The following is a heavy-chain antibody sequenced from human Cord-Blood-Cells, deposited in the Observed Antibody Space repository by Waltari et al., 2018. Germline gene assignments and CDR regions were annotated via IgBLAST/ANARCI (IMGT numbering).Heavy chain of an antibody. D-gene: IGHD2-21*01. V-gene: IGHV1-24*01. CDR3: ATDRWGLNDAFDI. CDR1: GYTLLEFS. J-gene: IGHJ3*02. Sequence: QVRLVKSGAGVKKPGASVKVPCKVSGYTLLEFSMPWGRQAPGKGLEWMGGFDPEDGETIYAQKFQGRVTMTEDTSTDTAYMELSSLRSEDTAVYYCATDRWGLNDAFDIWGQGTMVTVSS. CDR2: FDPEDGET.